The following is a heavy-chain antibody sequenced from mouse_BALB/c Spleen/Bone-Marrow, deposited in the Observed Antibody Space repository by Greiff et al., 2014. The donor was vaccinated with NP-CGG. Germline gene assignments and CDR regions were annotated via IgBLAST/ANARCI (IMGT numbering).Heavy chain of an antibody. J-gene: IGHJ4*01. CDR3: VRENYDYDGDAMDY. CDR1: GYTFTYYT. CDR2: INPSSGYT. V-gene: IGHV1-4*02. D-gene: IGHD2-4*01. Sequence: QVQLQQPAAELARPGASVKMYCKTSGYTFTYYTMHWVKQRPGQGLEWIGYINPSSGYTDYNQKFKDKTTLTTDKSSSTAYLQLSSLTSEDSAVYYCVRENYDYDGDAMDYWGQGTSVTVSS.